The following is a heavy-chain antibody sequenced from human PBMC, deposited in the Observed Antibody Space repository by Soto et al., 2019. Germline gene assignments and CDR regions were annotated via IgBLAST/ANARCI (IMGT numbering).Heavy chain of an antibody. CDR1: GGSISSGGHY. CDR3: ARASYYSDSFGYFLDA. J-gene: IGHJ5*02. V-gene: IGHV4-39*07. Sequence: SETLSLTCTVSGGSISSGGHYWGWIRQPPGKGLEWIGNIYYRGNTYYNPSLRSRVTISVDTSKNQCSLKLSSVTAADTAVYYCARASYYSDSFGYFLDAWGQGTLVTVSS. CDR2: IYYRGNT. D-gene: IGHD3-22*01.